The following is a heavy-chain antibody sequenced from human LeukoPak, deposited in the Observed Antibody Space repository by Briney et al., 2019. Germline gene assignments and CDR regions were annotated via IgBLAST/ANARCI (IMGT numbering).Heavy chain of an antibody. J-gene: IGHJ5*02. CDR2: INHSGST. CDR3: ARAPGRHYDILTGYRNWFDP. Sequence: SETLSLTCAVYGGSFSGYYWSWIRQPPGKGLEWIGEINHSGSTNYNPSLKSRVTISVDTSKNQFSLKLSSVTAADTAVYYCARAPGRHYDILTGYRNWFDPWGQGTLVTVSS. D-gene: IGHD3-9*01. V-gene: IGHV4-34*01. CDR1: GGSFSGYY.